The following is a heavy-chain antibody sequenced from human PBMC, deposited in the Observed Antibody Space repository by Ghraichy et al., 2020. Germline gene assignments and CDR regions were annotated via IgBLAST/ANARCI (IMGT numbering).Heavy chain of an antibody. J-gene: IGHJ4*01. D-gene: IGHD3-10*01. V-gene: IGHV1-46*01. CDR1: GITVISYH. CDR3: VRGLHLWFGETD. Sequence: ASVKVSCKSSGITVISYHIHWVRQVPGQGLEWMGRIDPSGDATSFAQKFQGRVNMTSDTSTGDTSTTTVYMDLRSLRSDDTAVYYCVRGLHLWFGETDWGHGTLVTVSA. CDR2: IDPSGDAT.